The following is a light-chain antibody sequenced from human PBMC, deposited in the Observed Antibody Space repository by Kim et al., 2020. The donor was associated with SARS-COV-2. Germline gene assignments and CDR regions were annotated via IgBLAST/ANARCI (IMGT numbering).Light chain of an antibody. CDR1: TANVGNNY. J-gene: IGLJ2*01. CDR2: DNN. V-gene: IGLV1-51*01. CDR3: GTWDSSLSAVV. Sequence: GQEVTISCSGSTANVGNNYVSWYQQLPGTAPKLLIYDNNKRPSGIPDRFSGSKSGTAATLGITGLQTGDEADYYCGTWDSSLSAVVFGGGTQLTVL.